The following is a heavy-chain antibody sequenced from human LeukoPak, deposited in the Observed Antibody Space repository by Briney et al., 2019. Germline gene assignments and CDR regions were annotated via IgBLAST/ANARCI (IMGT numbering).Heavy chain of an antibody. J-gene: IGHJ3*02. CDR1: GYTFTGYY. CDR3: ARVGGSLYSSLSDI. D-gene: IGHD6-13*01. V-gene: IGHV1-2*02. CDR2: INPNSGGT. Sequence: GASVKVSCKASGYTFTGYYMHWVRQAPGQGLEWMGWINPNSGGTNYAQKFQGRVTMTRDTSISTAYMELSRLRSDDTAVYYCARVGGSLYSSLSDIWGQGTMVTASS.